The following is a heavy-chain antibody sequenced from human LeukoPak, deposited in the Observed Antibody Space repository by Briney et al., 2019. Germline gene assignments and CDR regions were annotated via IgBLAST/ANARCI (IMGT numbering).Heavy chain of an antibody. CDR3: ARLEYYDFWSAHYYFDY. D-gene: IGHD3-3*01. CDR1: GGSISSSSYY. J-gene: IGHJ4*02. Sequence: SETLSLTCTVSGGSISSSSYYWGWLRQPPGQGLEWIGSIYYSGSTYYNPSLKSRVTISVDTSKNQFSLKLSSVTAADTAVYYCARLEYYDFWSAHYYFDYWGQGTLVTVSS. CDR2: IYYSGST. V-gene: IGHV4-39*01.